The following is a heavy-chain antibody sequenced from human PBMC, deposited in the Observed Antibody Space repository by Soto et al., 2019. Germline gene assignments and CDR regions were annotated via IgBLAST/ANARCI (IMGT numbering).Heavy chain of an antibody. D-gene: IGHD2-15*01. Sequence: QVQLQESGPGLVKPSQTLSLTCTVSGGSIISGAYYWSWIRQRPGKGLEWIGYIYYSGSTHYNPALKSRPXXXVXXSKNQFSLNLSSVTAADTAVYYCAREVSVVVAASNEYYFDYWGQGTLVTVSS. CDR3: AREVSVVVAASNEYYFDY. CDR1: GGSIISGAYY. CDR2: IYYSGST. J-gene: IGHJ4*02. V-gene: IGHV4-31*03.